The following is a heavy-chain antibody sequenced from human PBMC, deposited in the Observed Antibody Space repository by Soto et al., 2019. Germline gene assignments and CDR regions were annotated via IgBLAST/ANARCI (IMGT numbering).Heavy chain of an antibody. D-gene: IGHD2-2*01. V-gene: IGHV1-18*01. CDR1: GYTFTDYG. J-gene: IGHJ4*02. CDR3: ARDVVPAAYYFDY. Sequence: ASVKVSCKASGYTFTDYGVSWVRQAPGQGLEWMGWIHTYNGNTNYAQKVQGRVTMTTDTSTSTAYMELRSLRSEDTAVYYCARDVVPAAYYFDYWGQGTLVTVSS. CDR2: IHTYNGNT.